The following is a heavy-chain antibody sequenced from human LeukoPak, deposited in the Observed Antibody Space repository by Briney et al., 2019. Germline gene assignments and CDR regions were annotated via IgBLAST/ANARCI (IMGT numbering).Heavy chain of an antibody. D-gene: IGHD3-9*01. CDR2: IYTSGST. Sequence: SQTLSLTCTVAGNSISSGDNYWSWLRQPAGKGLEWIGRIYTSGSTNYNPSLKSRVTMTVDTSKNQCSLKLSSVTAADTAVYYCARDYDILTAYNWFDPWGQGTLVTVSS. CDR1: GNSISSGDNY. V-gene: IGHV4-61*02. J-gene: IGHJ5*02. CDR3: ARDYDILTAYNWFDP.